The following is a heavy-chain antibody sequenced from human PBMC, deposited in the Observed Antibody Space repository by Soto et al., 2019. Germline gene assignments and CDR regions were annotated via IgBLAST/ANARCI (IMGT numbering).Heavy chain of an antibody. D-gene: IGHD2-21*01. CDR2: IDGVGTGT. V-gene: IGHV3-74*01. CDR1: GFTFTNYW. CDR3: AKDLISLLGYGMDV. J-gene: IGHJ6*02. Sequence: GGSLRLSCAASGFTFTNYWMHWVRQVPGKGLVWVSRIDGVGTGTSYSDSVKGRFTISRDNAKNSLYLQMNSLRAEDTALYYCAKDLISLLGYGMDVWGQGTTVTVSS.